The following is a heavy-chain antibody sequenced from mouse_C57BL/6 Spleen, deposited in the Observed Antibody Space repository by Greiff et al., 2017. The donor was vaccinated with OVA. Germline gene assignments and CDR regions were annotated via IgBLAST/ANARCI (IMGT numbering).Heavy chain of an antibody. Sequence: QVQLQQPGAELVMPGASVKLSCKASGYTFTSYWMHWVKQRPGQGLEWIGEIDPSDSYTNYNQKFKGKSTLTVDKSSSTAYMQLSSLTSEDSAVYYCARGGGWLLRGYAMDYWGQGTSVTVSS. J-gene: IGHJ4*01. V-gene: IGHV1-69*01. CDR2: IDPSDSYT. CDR3: ARGGGWLLRGYAMDY. D-gene: IGHD2-3*01. CDR1: GYTFTSYW.